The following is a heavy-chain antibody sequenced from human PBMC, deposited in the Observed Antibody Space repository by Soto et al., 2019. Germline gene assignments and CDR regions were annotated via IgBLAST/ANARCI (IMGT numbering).Heavy chain of an antibody. CDR3: AREGWPRLQIAMDA. CDR2: ISSDNRTI. J-gene: IGHJ6*02. D-gene: IGHD2-15*01. V-gene: IGHV3-48*02. CDR1: GFTFGHYS. Sequence: EVQLVESGGRLIQRGGSLRLSCAASGFTFGHYSMNWVRQAPGKGPEWVSYISSDNRTINYADSVKGRFMITRDHAKKSLDVQVHSLRDEGAAVYYFAREGWPRLQIAMDAWGQGTT.